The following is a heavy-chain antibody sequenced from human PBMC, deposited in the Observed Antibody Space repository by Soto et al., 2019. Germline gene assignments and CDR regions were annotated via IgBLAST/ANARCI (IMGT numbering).Heavy chain of an antibody. CDR2: IYYSGST. CDR3: ARDFKRYSSSPGPLES. J-gene: IGHJ4*02. V-gene: IGHV4-30-4*02. D-gene: IGHD6-6*01. Sequence: SERLSLTRPVARNSITTPKSYWSWILQPPGTVLARIGLIYYSGSTHYNPSLKSRLIISVNTSKNQFSLKLTSATAADTAVYYCARDFKRYSSSPGPLESWGQRTLVTVSS. CDR1: RNSITTPKSY.